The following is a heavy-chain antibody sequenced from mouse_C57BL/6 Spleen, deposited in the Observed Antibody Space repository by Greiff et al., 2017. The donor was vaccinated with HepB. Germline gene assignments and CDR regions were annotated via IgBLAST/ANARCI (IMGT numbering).Heavy chain of an antibody. D-gene: IGHD2-4*01. V-gene: IGHV1-69*01. CDR2: IDPSDSYT. Sequence: VQLQQPGAELVMPGASVKLSCKASGYTFTSYWMHWVKQRPGQGLEWIGEIDPSDSYTNYNQKFKGKSTLTVDKSSSTAYMQLSSLTSEDSAVYYCARRHYDFYYAMDYWGQGTSVTVSS. CDR3: ARRHYDFYYAMDY. J-gene: IGHJ4*01. CDR1: GYTFTSYW.